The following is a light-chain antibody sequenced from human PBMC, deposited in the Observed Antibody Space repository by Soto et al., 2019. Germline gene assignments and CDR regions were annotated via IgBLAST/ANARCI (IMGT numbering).Light chain of an antibody. CDR1: QTISSW. CDR2: KAS. Sequence: DIQMTQSPSTLSGTVGDRVTITCLASQTISSWLAWYQQKPGKAPKLLIYKASTLKSGVPSRFSGSGSGTEFTLTTSSLQPDDFATYYCQHYNSYSEAFGQGTKVDI. V-gene: IGKV1-5*03. CDR3: QHYNSYSEA. J-gene: IGKJ1*01.